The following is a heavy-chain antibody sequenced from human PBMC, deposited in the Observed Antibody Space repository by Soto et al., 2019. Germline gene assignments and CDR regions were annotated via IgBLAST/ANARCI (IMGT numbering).Heavy chain of an antibody. Sequence: GGSLRLSCAASGFSLSDHYIDWVRQAAGKGLEWVGRSREKAQGYSTEYAASVKGRFTTSRYDSQNSVLLQMDSLKTEEPAVYYSVRAMYYPDRRGYTRCFHYWGQGTLGNVSP. J-gene: IGHJ4*02. D-gene: IGHD3-22*01. CDR1: GFSLSDHY. V-gene: IGHV3-72*01. CDR2: SREKAQGYST. CDR3: VRAMYYPDRRGYTRCFHY.